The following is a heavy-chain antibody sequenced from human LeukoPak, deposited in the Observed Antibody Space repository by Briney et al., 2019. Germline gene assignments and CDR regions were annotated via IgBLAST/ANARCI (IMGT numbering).Heavy chain of an antibody. Sequence: APVKVSCKASGYTFTSYGISWVRQAPGQGLEWMGWINPNSGGTNYAQKFQGRVTMTRDTSISTAYMELSRLRSDDTAVYYCARTDIVVVGENAFDIWGQGTMVTVSS. D-gene: IGHD2-15*01. CDR2: INPNSGGT. CDR3: ARTDIVVVGENAFDI. V-gene: IGHV1-2*02. J-gene: IGHJ3*02. CDR1: GYTFTSYG.